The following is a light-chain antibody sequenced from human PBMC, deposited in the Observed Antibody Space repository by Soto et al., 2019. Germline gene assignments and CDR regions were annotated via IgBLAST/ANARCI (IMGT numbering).Light chain of an antibody. CDR3: QQRYTTPRFT. J-gene: IGKJ3*01. V-gene: IGKV1-39*01. CDR1: QSVNIY. Sequence: DIQMTQSPSSLSASVGDRVTMTCRASQSVNIYLHWYQQKPGKAPKLLIYAASSLQSGIPSRFSGSGSETDFPLSIRSLQPEDFATYYCQQRYTTPRFTFGHGTKVDIK. CDR2: AAS.